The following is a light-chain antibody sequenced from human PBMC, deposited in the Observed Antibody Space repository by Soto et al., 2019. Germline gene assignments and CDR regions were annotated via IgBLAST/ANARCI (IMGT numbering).Light chain of an antibody. J-gene: IGKJ4*01. V-gene: IGKV3-20*01. CDR3: QQYGSSPPLT. CDR1: QSVSSSY. CDR2: GAS. Sequence: EFVLTQSPGTLSLSPGERATLSCRASQSVSSSYLAWYQQKPGQAPRILIYGASTRATGIPDRFSGSGSGTDFTLTISSLEPEDFAVYYCQQYGSSPPLTFGGGTKVESK.